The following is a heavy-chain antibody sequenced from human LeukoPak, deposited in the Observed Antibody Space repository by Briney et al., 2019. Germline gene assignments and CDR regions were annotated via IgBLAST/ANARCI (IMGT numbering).Heavy chain of an antibody. V-gene: IGHV1-2*02. CDR2: INPNSGGT. J-gene: IGHJ4*02. D-gene: IGHD3-22*01. Sequence: GASVKVSCKASGYTFTGYYMHWVRQAPGQGLEWMGWINPNSGGTNYAQKFQGRVTMTRDTSISTAYMELSRLRSDDTAVYYCARREGYYYDSSGYFDYWGQGTLVTVSS. CDR3: ARREGYYYDSSGYFDY. CDR1: GYTFTGYY.